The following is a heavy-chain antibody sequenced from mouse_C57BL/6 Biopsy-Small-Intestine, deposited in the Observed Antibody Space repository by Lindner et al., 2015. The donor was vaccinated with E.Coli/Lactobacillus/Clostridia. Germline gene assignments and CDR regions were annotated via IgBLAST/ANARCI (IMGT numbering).Heavy chain of an antibody. CDR2: INPYNGDT. D-gene: IGHD1-1*01. Sequence: EVQLQESGPELVKPGDSVKISCKASGYSFTGYFMNWVMQSHGKSLEWIGRINPYNGDTFYNQKFKGKATLTVDKSSSTAHMELRSLTSEDSAVYYCARGDTTVVAPDYYAMDYWGQGTSVTVSS. CDR3: ARGDTTVVAPDYYAMDY. J-gene: IGHJ4*01. V-gene: IGHV1-20*01. CDR1: GYSFTGYF.